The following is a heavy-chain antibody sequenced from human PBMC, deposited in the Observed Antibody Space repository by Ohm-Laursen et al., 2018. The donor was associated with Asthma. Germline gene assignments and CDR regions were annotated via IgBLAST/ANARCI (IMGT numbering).Heavy chain of an antibody. D-gene: IGHD1-1*01. CDR2: ISTASSFI. V-gene: IGHV3-21*01. J-gene: IGHJ4*02. CDR3: ARELDHTPATFDY. Sequence: SLRLSCAASGYTFSRYSIHWVRQVPGKGLEWVASISTASSFIYYADSVKGRFTVSRDNAKNSLYLQMNSLRAEDTAVYYCARELDHTPATFDYWGQGTLVTVSS. CDR1: GYTFSRYS.